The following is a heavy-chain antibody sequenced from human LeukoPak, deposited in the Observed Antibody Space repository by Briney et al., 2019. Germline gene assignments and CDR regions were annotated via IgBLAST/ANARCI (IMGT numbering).Heavy chain of an antibody. D-gene: IGHD2-2*01. J-gene: IGHJ4*02. CDR3: AKIPKGGYFDY. Sequence: PGGSLRLSCAASGFTVSSNYMSWVRQAPGKGLEWVSVIYSGGSTYYADFVKGRFTISRDNSKNTLYLQMNSLRAEDTAVYYCAKIPKGGYFDYWGQGTLVTVSS. V-gene: IGHV3-66*01. CDR1: GFTVSSNY. CDR2: IYSGGST.